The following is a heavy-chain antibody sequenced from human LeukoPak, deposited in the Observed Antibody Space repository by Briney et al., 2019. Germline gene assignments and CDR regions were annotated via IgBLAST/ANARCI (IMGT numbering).Heavy chain of an antibody. Sequence: HPGGSLRLSCAASGFTISSYAMSWVRQAPGKGLEWVSAVSSSGGGTYDADSVKGRFTISRDNSKNTPYLQMNSLRAEDTAVYYCARALTYYYGSGSPLLDYWGQGTLVTVSS. J-gene: IGHJ4*02. CDR3: ARALTYYYGSGSPLLDY. V-gene: IGHV3-23*01. CDR2: VSSSGGGT. D-gene: IGHD3-10*01. CDR1: GFTISSYA.